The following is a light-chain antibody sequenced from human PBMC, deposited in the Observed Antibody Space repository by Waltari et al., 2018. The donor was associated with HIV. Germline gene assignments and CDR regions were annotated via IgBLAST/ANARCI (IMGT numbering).Light chain of an antibody. CDR3: QQYNDWPRT. CDR2: AAS. V-gene: IGKV3-15*01. Sequence: EVVMTQSPATLSVSPVERAALACRASQSVSSNLAWYQQKPGQAPRLLIYAASTRATGVPVRISGSGSGTEFTLTISSLQSEDFAVYYCQQYNDWPRTFGQGTKLEIK. J-gene: IGKJ1*01. CDR1: QSVSSN.